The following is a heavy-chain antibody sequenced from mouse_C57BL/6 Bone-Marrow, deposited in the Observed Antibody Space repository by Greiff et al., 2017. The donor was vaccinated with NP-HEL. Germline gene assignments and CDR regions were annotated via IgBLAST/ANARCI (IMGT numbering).Heavy chain of an antibody. CDR3: ARDDYDVGGLFAY. V-gene: IGHV1-50*01. CDR2: IDPSDSYT. Sequence: QVQLQQPGAELVKPGASVKLSCKASGSTFTSYWMQWVKQRPGQGLEWIGEIDPSDSYTNYTQKFKGKATLTVDTSSSTAYMQLSSLTSEDSAVYYCARDDYDVGGLFAYWGQGTLVTVAA. D-gene: IGHD2-4*01. CDR1: GSTFTSYW. J-gene: IGHJ3*01.